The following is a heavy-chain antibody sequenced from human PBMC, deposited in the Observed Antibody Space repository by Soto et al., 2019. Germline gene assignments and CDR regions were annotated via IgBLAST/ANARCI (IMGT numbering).Heavy chain of an antibody. Sequence: SETLSLTCTVDGGSISSYYWRWKRQPAGTGLEWLGRIYTSGSTNYNPSLKSRVTMSVDTSTTPFSLKLSAVTAADTAVYYCARAQAVGGWFGPCGQGTRVTASS. J-gene: IGHJ5*02. V-gene: IGHV4-4*07. D-gene: IGHD3-16*01. CDR3: ARAQAVGGWFGP. CDR2: IYTSGST. CDR1: GGSISSYY.